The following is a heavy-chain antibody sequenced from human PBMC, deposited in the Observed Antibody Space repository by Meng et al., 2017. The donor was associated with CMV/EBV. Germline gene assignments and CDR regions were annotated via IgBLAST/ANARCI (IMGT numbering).Heavy chain of an antibody. V-gene: IGHV2-70*20. CDR2: IDWDDDK. J-gene: IGHJ6*02. CDR3: ARTPQLAGYYYYGMDV. CDR1: GFSLSTSGMC. D-gene: IGHD6-6*01. Sequence: SGPTLVKPTHTLTLTCNFSGFSLSTSGMCVSWVRQPPGKALEWLALIDWDDDKYYSTSLKTRLTISKDTSKNQVVLTMTNMDPVDTATYYCARTPQLAGYYYYGMDVWGQGTTVTVSS.